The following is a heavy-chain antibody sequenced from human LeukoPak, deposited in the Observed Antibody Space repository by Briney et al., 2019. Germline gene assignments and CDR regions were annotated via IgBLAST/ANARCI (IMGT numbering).Heavy chain of an antibody. V-gene: IGHV1-2*02. J-gene: IGHJ4*02. Sequence: ASVKVSCTASGYTFTGYYMHWVRQAPGQGLEWMGWINPNSGGTNYAQQLQGRVTITTDTSTSTAYMALRSLRSDDTAVYYCARGLRGSPAFDYWGQGTLVTVSS. D-gene: IGHD2-2*01. CDR2: INPNSGGT. CDR1: GYTFTGYY. CDR3: ARGLRGSPAFDY.